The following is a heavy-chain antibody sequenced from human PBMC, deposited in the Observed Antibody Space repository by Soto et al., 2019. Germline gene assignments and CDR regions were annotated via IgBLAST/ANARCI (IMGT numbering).Heavy chain of an antibody. Sequence: ASVKVSCKASGYTFTSYGISWVRQAPGQGLERMGWISAYNGNTNYAQKLQGRVTMTTDTSTSTAYMELRSLRSDDTAVYYCARDRTYYDFWSGYPQDYYYYGMDVWGQGTTVTVSS. J-gene: IGHJ6*02. CDR1: GYTFTSYG. D-gene: IGHD3-3*01. V-gene: IGHV1-18*04. CDR2: ISAYNGNT. CDR3: ARDRTYYDFWSGYPQDYYYYGMDV.